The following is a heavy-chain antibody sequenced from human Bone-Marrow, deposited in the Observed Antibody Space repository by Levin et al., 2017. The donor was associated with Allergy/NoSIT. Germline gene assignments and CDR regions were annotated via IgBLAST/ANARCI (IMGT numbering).Heavy chain of an antibody. CDR3: ARPSIVVAVAATDPYGDPGGFAFDI. CDR1: GGSIRSSSYF. Sequence: ASETLSLTCTVSGGSIRSSSYFWGWLRQPPGKGLEWIGSVYYSGSTYYNPSLKSRVTISVDTSENQFSLKLPSVTATDTAVYYCARPSIVVAVAATDPYGDPGGFAFDIWGQGTMVTVSS. J-gene: IGHJ3*02. CDR2: VYYSGST. V-gene: IGHV4-39*01. D-gene: IGHD2-15*01.